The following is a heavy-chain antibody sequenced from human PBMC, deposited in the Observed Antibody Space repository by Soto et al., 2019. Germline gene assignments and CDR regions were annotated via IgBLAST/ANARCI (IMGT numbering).Heavy chain of an antibody. CDR1: ACSISSGGYS. CDR2: IYHSGST. CDR3: ASLRGGVGAI. Sequence: PSETLSLTCAASACSISSGGYSWSWIRPPPGQGLEWIGYIYHSGSTYYNPSLKSRVTISVDRSKNQFSLKLSSVTAADTAVYYCASLRGGVGAIWGQGTLVTVSS. V-gene: IGHV4-30-2*01. D-gene: IGHD1-26*01. J-gene: IGHJ4*02.